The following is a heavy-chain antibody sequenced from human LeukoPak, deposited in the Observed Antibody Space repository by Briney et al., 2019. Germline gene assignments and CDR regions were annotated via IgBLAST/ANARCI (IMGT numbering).Heavy chain of an antibody. CDR3: ARDGVRGCSSTSCYQPYHY. J-gene: IGHJ4*02. CDR2: INPNSGGT. CDR1: GYTFTGYY. V-gene: IGHV1-2*02. Sequence: GASVKVSCKASGYTFTGYYMHWVRQAPGQGLEWMGWINPNSGGTNYAQKLQGRVTMTTDTSTSTAYMELRSLRSDDTAVYYCARDGVRGCSSTSCYQPYHYWGQGTLVTVSS. D-gene: IGHD2-2*01.